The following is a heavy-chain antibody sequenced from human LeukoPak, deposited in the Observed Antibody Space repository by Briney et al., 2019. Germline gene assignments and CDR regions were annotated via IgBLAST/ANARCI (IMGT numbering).Heavy chain of an antibody. D-gene: IGHD1-26*01. CDR2: ISGSGGST. V-gene: IGHV3-23*01. J-gene: IGHJ4*02. Sequence: GGSLRLSCAASGFTFSSYAMSWVRQAPGKGLEWVSAISGSGGSTYYADSVKGRFTISRDNSKNTLYLQMNSLKTEDTAVYYCTTDLSGSYYSDYWGQGTLVTVSS. CDR3: TTDLSGSYYSDY. CDR1: GFTFSSYA.